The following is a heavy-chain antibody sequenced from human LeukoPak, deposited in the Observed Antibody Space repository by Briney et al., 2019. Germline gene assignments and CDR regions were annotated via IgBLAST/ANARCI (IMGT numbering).Heavy chain of an antibody. Sequence: SETLSLTCAVYGGSFSGYYWSWIRQPPGKGLEWIGEINHSGSTNYNPSLKSRVTISVDTSKNQFSLKLSSVTAADTAVYYCAREPSCSGGSCYPNWFDPWGQGTLVTVSS. CDR3: AREPSCSGGSCYPNWFDP. CDR1: GGSFSGYY. CDR2: INHSGST. D-gene: IGHD2-15*01. V-gene: IGHV4-34*01. J-gene: IGHJ5*02.